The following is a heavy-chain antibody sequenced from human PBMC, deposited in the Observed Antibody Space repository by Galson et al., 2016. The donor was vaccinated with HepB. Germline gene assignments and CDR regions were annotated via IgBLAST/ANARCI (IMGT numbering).Heavy chain of an antibody. CDR2: ISSSGDRT. Sequence: SLRLSCAASGFTLSDYYMSWIRQAPGKGLEWVSGISSSGDRTYYADSMKGRFTISRDNSKNTVYLQVNSLRAEDTAVYYCARGRRQCSGASCYSYYFDYWGQGTLVTVSS. CDR1: GFTLSDYY. CDR3: ARGRRQCSGASCYSYYFDY. D-gene: IGHD2-15*01. V-gene: IGHV3-23*01. J-gene: IGHJ4*02.